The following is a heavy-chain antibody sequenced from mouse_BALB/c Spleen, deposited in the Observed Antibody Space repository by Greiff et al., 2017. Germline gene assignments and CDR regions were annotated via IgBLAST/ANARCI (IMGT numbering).Heavy chain of an antibody. CDR2: IDPFNGGT. Sequence: VQLKQSGPELMKPGASVKISCKASGYSFTSYYMHWVKQSPGKSLEWIGYIDPFNGGTSYNQKFKGKATLTVDKSSSTAYMHLSSLTSEDSAVYYCARSNYDYDEAWFAYWGQGTLVTVSA. D-gene: IGHD2-4*01. CDR1: GYSFTSYY. CDR3: ARSNYDYDEAWFAY. J-gene: IGHJ3*01. V-gene: IGHV1S135*01.